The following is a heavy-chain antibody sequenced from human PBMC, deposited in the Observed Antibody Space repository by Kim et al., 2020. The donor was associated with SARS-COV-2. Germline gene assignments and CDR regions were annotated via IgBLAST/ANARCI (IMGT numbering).Heavy chain of an antibody. Sequence: GGSLRLSCAASGFTFSDYYMSWIRQAPGKGLEWVSYISSSGSTIYYADSVKGRFTISRDNAKNSLYLQMNSLRAEDTAVYYCARAKAVVTVTFDYWGQGTLVTVSS. V-gene: IGHV3-11*01. J-gene: IGHJ4*02. D-gene: IGHD4-17*01. CDR3: ARAKAVVTVTFDY. CDR1: GFTFSDYY. CDR2: ISSSGSTI.